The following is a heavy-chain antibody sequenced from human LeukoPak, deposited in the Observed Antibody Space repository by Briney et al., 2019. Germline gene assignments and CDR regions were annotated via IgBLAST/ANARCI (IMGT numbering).Heavy chain of an antibody. Sequence: GGSLRLSCAASGFTFSSYAMSWVRQAPGKGLEWVSAISGSGGSTYYADSVKGRFTISRDNSKDTLYLQMNSLRAEDTAVYYCARGIYDSSGYYYGLDVWGQGTTVTVSS. CDR1: GFTFSSYA. D-gene: IGHD3-22*01. CDR2: ISGSGGST. J-gene: IGHJ6*02. V-gene: IGHV3-23*01. CDR3: ARGIYDSSGYYYGLDV.